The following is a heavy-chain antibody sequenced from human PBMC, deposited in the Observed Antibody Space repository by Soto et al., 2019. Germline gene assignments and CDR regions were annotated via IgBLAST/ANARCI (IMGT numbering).Heavy chain of an antibody. CDR2: INQAGSEK. Sequence: EVHLVESGGGLVQTGGSLRLSCAIFESTVSRDWMNWVRQAPVKGLEWVAHINQAGSEKYYVDSVKGRFTISRDNAKKSLYLQMNSLRPADTAMYYCSGGVGDAFWGQGTLVTVSS. V-gene: IGHV3-7*04. CDR3: SGGVGDAF. D-gene: IGHD1-26*01. CDR1: ESTVSRDW. J-gene: IGHJ4*02.